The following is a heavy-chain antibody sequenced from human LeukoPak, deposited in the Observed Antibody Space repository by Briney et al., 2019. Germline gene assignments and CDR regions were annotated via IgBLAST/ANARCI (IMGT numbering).Heavy chain of an antibody. D-gene: IGHD6-19*01. Sequence: PGGSLRLSCAASGFTFSSYAIHWVRQAPGKGLEYVSAISSNGGSTYYANSVKGRFTISRDNSKNTVYLQMGSLRAEDMAVYYCARVRSSGWYASDIWGQGTLVTVSS. V-gene: IGHV3-64*01. CDR1: GFTFSSYA. J-gene: IGHJ4*02. CDR3: ARVRSSGWYASDI. CDR2: ISSNGGST.